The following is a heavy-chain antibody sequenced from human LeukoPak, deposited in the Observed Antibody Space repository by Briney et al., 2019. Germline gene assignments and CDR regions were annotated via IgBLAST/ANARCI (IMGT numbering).Heavy chain of an antibody. V-gene: IGHV4-39*07. D-gene: IGHD4-17*01. J-gene: IGHJ4*02. CDR2: IYYSGNT. CDR1: GGSISSSTYY. Sequence: TSETLSLTCTVSGGSISSSTYYGGWIRQPPGKGLEWIGNIYYSGNTYYNPSLESRVTMSVDTSKNQFSLKLSSVTAADTAVYYCARLSTVTTSFDYWGQGTLVTVSS. CDR3: ARLSTVTTSFDY.